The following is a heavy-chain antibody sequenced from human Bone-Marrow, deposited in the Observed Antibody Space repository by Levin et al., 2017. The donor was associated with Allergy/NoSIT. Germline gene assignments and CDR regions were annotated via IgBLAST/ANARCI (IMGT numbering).Heavy chain of an antibody. CDR3: ARALVLGDINNWFDP. D-gene: IGHD3-10*01. CDR1: GVTFRNHA. CDR2: IIPVYGTP. Sequence: SVKVSCKASGVTFRNHAISWVRQAPGQGLEWMGGIIPVYGTPKYAQNFQGRVTISADESRNAVYLDLSSLRSEDTAVYYCARALVLGDINNWFDPWGQGTLVTVSS. J-gene: IGHJ5*02. V-gene: IGHV1-69*13.